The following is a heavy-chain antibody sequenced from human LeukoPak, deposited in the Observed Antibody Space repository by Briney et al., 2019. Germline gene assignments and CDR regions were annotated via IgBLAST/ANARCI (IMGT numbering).Heavy chain of an antibody. CDR2: MNPNSGNT. J-gene: IGHJ4*02. CDR1: GYTFTSYD. V-gene: IGHV1-8*01. D-gene: IGHD3-22*01. Sequence: GASVKVSCKASGYTFTSYDINWVRQATGQGLEWMGWMNPNSGNTGYAQKFQGRVTMTRNTSISTAYMELSSLRSEDTAVYYCARGDDSSGYNYFLDWGQGTLVTVSS. CDR3: ARGDDSSGYNYFLD.